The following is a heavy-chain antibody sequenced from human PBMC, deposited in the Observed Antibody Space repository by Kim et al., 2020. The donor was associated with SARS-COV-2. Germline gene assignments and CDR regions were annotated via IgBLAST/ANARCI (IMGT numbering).Heavy chain of an antibody. V-gene: IGHV1-18*01. J-gene: IGHJ6*02. D-gene: IGHD6-13*01. CDR1: GYTFTSYG. CDR3: AVTYSSSWYWDYYYYGMDV. Sequence: ASVKVSCKASGYTFTSYGISWVRQAPGQGLEWMGWISAYNGNTNYAQKLQGRVTMTTDTSTSTAYMELRSLRSDDTAVYYCAVTYSSSWYWDYYYYGMDVWGQGTTVTVSS. CDR2: ISAYNGNT.